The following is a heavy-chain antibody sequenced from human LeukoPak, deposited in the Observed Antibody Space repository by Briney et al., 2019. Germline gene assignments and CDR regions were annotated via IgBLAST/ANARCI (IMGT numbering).Heavy chain of an antibody. Sequence: GGSLRLSCAASGFIFSTYGMHWVRQAPGKGLEWVAFIRHDGSNKYYADSVRGRFTISRDNSQNTLHLQMNSLRVEDTAVYYCVKDPIIVVVPAAIRGNAFDIWGQGTMVTVSS. J-gene: IGHJ3*02. CDR1: GFIFSTYG. V-gene: IGHV3-30*02. D-gene: IGHD2-2*01. CDR3: VKDPIIVVVPAAIRGNAFDI. CDR2: IRHDGSNK.